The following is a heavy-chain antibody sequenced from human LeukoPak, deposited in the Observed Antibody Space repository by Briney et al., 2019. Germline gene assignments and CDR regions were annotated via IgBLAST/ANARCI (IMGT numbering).Heavy chain of an antibody. Sequence: SVKVSCKASGGTFSSYAISWVRQAPGQGLEWMGGIIPIFGTANYAQKFQGRVTITADESMSTAYMELSSLRSEDTAVYYCAGDVVGSLPYDPWGQGTLVTVSS. CDR3: AGDVVGSLPYDP. D-gene: IGHD2-15*01. J-gene: IGHJ5*02. V-gene: IGHV1-69*13. CDR1: GGTFSSYA. CDR2: IIPIFGTA.